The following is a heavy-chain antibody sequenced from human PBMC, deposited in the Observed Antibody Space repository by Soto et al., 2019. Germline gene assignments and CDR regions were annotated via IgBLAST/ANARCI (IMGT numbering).Heavy chain of an antibody. CDR2: IWYDGSNK. D-gene: IGHD1-7*01. CDR3: ARGTGTTGSLHYYYGMDV. CDR1: GFTFSSYG. J-gene: IGHJ6*02. Sequence: QVQLVESGGGVVQPGRSLRLSCAASGFTFSSYGMHWVRQAPGKGLEWVAVIWYDGSNKYYADSVKGRFTISRDNSKNTLYLQMISLRAEDTAVYYCARGTGTTGSLHYYYGMDVWGQGTTVTVSS. V-gene: IGHV3-33*01.